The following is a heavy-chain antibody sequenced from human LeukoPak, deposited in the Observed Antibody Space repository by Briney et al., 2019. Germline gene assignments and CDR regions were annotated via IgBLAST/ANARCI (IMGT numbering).Heavy chain of an antibody. J-gene: IGHJ4*02. Sequence: PGGSLRLSCTAAGFNLSGHYMTWLRQAPGQGLECLSYLSNTGSDIFYADSVKGRFSISRDNAKNSLFLQLNSLRAEDTAVYYCARGHWGPDYWGQGALVTVSS. CDR3: ARGHWGPDY. V-gene: IGHV3-11*01. CDR2: LSNTGSDI. CDR1: GFNLSGHY. D-gene: IGHD7-27*01.